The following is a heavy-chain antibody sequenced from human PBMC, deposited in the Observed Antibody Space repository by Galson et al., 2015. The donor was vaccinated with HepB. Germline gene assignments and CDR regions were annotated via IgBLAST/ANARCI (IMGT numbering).Heavy chain of an antibody. D-gene: IGHD6-19*01. J-gene: IGHJ4*02. CDR1: GFTFRSYW. CDR2: INSDGSST. Sequence: SLRLSCAASGFTFRSYWMHWVRQAPGKGLVWVSGINSDGSSTNYADSVKGRFTISRGHAKNTLYLQMNSLRAEDTAVYYCARVTGIAVAGEFDYWGQGTLVTVTS. CDR3: ARVTGIAVAGEFDY. V-gene: IGHV3-74*01.